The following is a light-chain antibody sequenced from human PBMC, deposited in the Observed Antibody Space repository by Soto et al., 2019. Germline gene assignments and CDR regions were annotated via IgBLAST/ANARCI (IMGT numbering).Light chain of an antibody. CDR1: QSISSY. Sequence: DIQMTQSPSSLSASVGDRVTITSRASQSISSYLNWYQQKPGKAPKLLIYAASSLQSGVPSRFSGSGSGTDFTLTISSLQPEDFATYYCQQSLGTFGQGTKLEIK. CDR3: QQSLGT. CDR2: AAS. J-gene: IGKJ2*01. V-gene: IGKV1-39*01.